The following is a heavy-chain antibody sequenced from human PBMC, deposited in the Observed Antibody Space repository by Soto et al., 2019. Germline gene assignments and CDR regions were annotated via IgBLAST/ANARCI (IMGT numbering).Heavy chain of an antibody. Sequence: PVGSLRLSCAASGLTFSNYGMRWVRQAPGKGLEWVAVISYDGSNKYYADSVKGRFTISRDNSKNTLYLQMNRLRAEDTAVYYCAKAPNFDWLSHFDYWGQGTLVTVSS. CDR3: AKAPNFDWLSHFDY. CDR2: ISYDGSNK. J-gene: IGHJ4*02. D-gene: IGHD3-9*01. V-gene: IGHV3-30*18. CDR1: GLTFSNYG.